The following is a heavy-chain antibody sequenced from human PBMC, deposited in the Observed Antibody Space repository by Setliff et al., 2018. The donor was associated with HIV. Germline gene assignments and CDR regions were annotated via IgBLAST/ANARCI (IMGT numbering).Heavy chain of an antibody. D-gene: IGHD2-21*01. Sequence: GGSLRLSCAASGFTFSNNWIHWVRQTAEKGLVWVSRISPDGSSTMYADSVKGRFTISRDNAKNTVYLQMNSLRAEDTAVYYCARDPYPYFDYWGQGTLVTVSS. V-gene: IGHV3-74*03. CDR2: ISPDGSST. CDR1: GFTFSNNW. CDR3: ARDPYPYFDY. J-gene: IGHJ4*02.